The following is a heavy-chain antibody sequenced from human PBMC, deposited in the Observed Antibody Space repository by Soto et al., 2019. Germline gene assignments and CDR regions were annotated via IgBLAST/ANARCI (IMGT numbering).Heavy chain of an antibody. D-gene: IGHD2-15*01. J-gene: IGHJ6*02. CDR1: GGSVSSGSYY. Sequence: SETLSLTCTVSGGSVSSGSYYWSWIRQPPGKGLEWIGYIYYSGSTNYNPSLKSRVTIPVGTSKNQFSLKLSSVTAADTAVYYCAREGGVVAATPYYYYGMDVWGQGTTVTV. CDR2: IYYSGST. V-gene: IGHV4-61*01. CDR3: AREGGVVAATPYYYYGMDV.